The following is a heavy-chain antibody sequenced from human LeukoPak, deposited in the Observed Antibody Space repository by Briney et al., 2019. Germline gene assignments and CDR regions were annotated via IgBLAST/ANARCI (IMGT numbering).Heavy chain of an antibody. CDR1: GLTFDDYT. J-gene: IGHJ4*02. CDR3: AKQGGGATGFDY. V-gene: IGHV3-43*01. CDR2: ISWDGGST. Sequence: PGRALRLFCAASGLTFDDYTMHWVREAPGKGLEWVSLISWDGGSTYYADSVKGRFTISRDNSKNSLYLQMNSLRTEDTALYYCAKQGGGATGFDYWGQGTLVTVSS. D-gene: IGHD3-16*01.